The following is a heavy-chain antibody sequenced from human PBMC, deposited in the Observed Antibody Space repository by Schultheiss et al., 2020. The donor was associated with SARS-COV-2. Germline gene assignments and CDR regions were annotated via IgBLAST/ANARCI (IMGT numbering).Heavy chain of an antibody. J-gene: IGHJ5*02. CDR2: IYYSGST. D-gene: IGHD6-19*01. V-gene: IGHV4-39*01. CDR3: ARRCVSGWYVRWFDP. Sequence: SETLSLTCTVSGGSISSSSYYWGWIRQPPGKGLEWIGSIYYSGSTYYNPSLKSRVTISVDTSKNQFSLKLSSVTAADTAVYYCARRCVSGWYVRWFDPWGQGTLVTVSS. CDR1: GGSISSSSYY.